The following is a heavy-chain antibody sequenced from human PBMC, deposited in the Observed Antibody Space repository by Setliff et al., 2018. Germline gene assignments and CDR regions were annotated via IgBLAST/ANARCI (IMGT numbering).Heavy chain of an antibody. D-gene: IGHD1-1*01. V-gene: IGHV4-39*07. CDR1: GGSVSSTSHY. J-gene: IGHJ3*02. CDR3: RQAVVGRDVFDI. Sequence: SETLSLTCNVSGGSVSSTSHYWGWIRQPPGKGMEWIGSVYYSGYTYYNPSLQSRVTISVDTSKKQFSLTLTSVTAADTALYYCRQAVVGRDVFDIWGQGTVVTVSS. CDR2: VYYSGYT.